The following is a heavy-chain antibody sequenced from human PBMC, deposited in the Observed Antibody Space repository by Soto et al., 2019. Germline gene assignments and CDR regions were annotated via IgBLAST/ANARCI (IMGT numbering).Heavy chain of an antibody. D-gene: IGHD3-22*01. Sequence: EVQLVESGGGLVQPGRSLRLSCAASGFTFDDYAMHWVRQAPGKGLEWVSGISWNSGSIGYADSVKGRFTISRDNAKNSLYLQMNSLRAEDTALYYCAKATLPTMIVVVFDYWGQGTLVTVSS. J-gene: IGHJ4*02. CDR1: GFTFDDYA. CDR3: AKATLPTMIVVVFDY. CDR2: ISWNSGSI. V-gene: IGHV3-9*01.